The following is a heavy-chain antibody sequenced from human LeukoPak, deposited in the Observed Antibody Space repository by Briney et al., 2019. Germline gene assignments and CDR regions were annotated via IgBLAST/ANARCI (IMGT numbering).Heavy chain of an antibody. CDR3: VRDKDGYNF. Sequence: GGSLRLSCAASGFTFNTYVMHWVRHAPGQGLVWVSRIDTDGKTTTYADSVKGRFTISRDNAKNMLYLQMNSLRAEDTAVYYCVRDKDGYNFWGQGTLVSVSS. CDR1: GFTFNTYV. CDR2: IDTDGKTT. V-gene: IGHV3-74*01. D-gene: IGHD5-24*01. J-gene: IGHJ4*02.